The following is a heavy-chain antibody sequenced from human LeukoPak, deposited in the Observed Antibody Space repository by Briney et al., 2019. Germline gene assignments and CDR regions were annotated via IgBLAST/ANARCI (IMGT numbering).Heavy chain of an antibody. CDR3: ARGPSGYHNT. CDR1: GFSFSTSG. J-gene: IGHJ4*02. V-gene: IGHV3-30*02. Sequence: GGSLRLSCAASGFSFSTSGMHWVRQAPGKGLEWVASARYDGNNNYHADSVKGRFTISRDNSKNTLYLQMNSLRAEDTAVYYCARGPSGYHNTGGQGTLVTVSS. D-gene: IGHD5-12*01. CDR2: ARYDGNNN.